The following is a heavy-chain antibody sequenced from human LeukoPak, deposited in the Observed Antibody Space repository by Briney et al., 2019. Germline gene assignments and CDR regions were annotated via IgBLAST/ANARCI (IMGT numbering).Heavy chain of an antibody. Sequence: GGSLRLSCAASGFTFSSYGMHWVRQAPGKGLEWVAVISYDGSNKYYADSVKGRFTISRDNSKNTLYLQMNSLRAEDTAVYYCAKGPLGVVPDWFDPWGQGTLVTVSS. J-gene: IGHJ5*02. CDR1: GFTFSSYG. D-gene: IGHD3-3*01. CDR3: AKGPLGVVPDWFDP. V-gene: IGHV3-30*18. CDR2: ISYDGSNK.